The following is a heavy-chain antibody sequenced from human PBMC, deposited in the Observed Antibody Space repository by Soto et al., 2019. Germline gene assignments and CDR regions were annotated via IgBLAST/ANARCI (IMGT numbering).Heavy chain of an antibody. J-gene: IGHJ5*02. CDR1: GYSFTSYW. Sequence: GESLKISCKGSGYSFTSYWIGWVRQMPGKGLEWMGIIYPGDSDTRYSPSFQGQVTISADKSISTAYLQWSSLKASDTAMYYCARHAGRGAIITRWFDPWGQGTLLTVSS. V-gene: IGHV5-51*01. D-gene: IGHD3-10*01. CDR2: IYPGDSDT. CDR3: ARHAGRGAIITRWFDP.